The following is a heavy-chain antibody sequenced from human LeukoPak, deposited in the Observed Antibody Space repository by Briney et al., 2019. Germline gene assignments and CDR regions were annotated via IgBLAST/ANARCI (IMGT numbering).Heavy chain of an antibody. J-gene: IGHJ4*02. D-gene: IGHD6-19*01. CDR1: GFTFSSYA. V-gene: IGHV3-23*01. Sequence: PGGSLRLSCAASGFTFSSYAMSWVRQAPGKGLEWVSAISDSGAGTYYADSVKGRFTISRDNSKNTLYLQMNSLRAEDTAIYYCARDLGSYTSGWYMGFDYWGQGTLVTVSS. CDR3: ARDLGSYTSGWYMGFDY. CDR2: ISDSGAGT.